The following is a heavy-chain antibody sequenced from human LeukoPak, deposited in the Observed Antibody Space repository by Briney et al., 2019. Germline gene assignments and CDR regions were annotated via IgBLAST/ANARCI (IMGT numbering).Heavy chain of an antibody. CDR1: GGAFNSHV. D-gene: IGHD6-13*01. CDR2: IIPSFGTA. CDR3: ARTRSSSSSWYGQFDY. V-gene: IGHV1-69*06. J-gene: IGHJ4*02. Sequence: SVKVSCKASGGAFNSHVISWARRAPGQGLEWMGGIIPSFGTATYAQKFQGRVTITADKSTSTAYMELSSLRSEDTAVYYCARTRSSSSSWYGQFDYWGQGTLVTVSS.